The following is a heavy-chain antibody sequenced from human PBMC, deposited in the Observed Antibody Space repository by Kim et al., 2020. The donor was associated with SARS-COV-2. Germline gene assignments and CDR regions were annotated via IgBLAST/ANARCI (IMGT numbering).Heavy chain of an antibody. CDR1: GGSFSGYY. CDR2: INHSGST. V-gene: IGHV4-34*01. Sequence: SETLSLTCAVYGGSFSGYYWSWIRQPPGKGLEWIGEINHSGSTNYNPSLKSRVTISVDTSKNQFSLKLSSVTAADTAVYYCARAPPYCSSTSCKRGYY. D-gene: IGHD2-2*01. CDR3: ARAPPYCSSTSCKRGYY. J-gene: IGHJ6*01.